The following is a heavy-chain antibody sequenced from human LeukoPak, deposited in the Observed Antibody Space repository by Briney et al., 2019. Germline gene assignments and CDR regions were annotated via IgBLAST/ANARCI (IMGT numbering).Heavy chain of an antibody. D-gene: IGHD6-13*01. CDR1: GGSISSYY. Sequence: SETLSLTCTVSGGSISSYYWSWIRQPPGKGLEWIGYIYYSGSTNYNPSLKSRVTISVDPSKNRFSLKLSSVTAADTAVYYCARDPDRAAAGTGYWGQGTLVTVSS. CDR2: IYYSGST. CDR3: ARDPDRAAAGTGY. V-gene: IGHV4-59*01. J-gene: IGHJ4*02.